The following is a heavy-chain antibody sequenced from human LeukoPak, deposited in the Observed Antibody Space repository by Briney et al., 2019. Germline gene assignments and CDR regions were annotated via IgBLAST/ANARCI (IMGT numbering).Heavy chain of an antibody. CDR3: ARQFATASADPRGYFDF. D-gene: IGHD3-10*01. Sequence: PSETLSLTCTVSGASISSSNDYWGWIRQAPGKGLEWIVSGFYGGSAHYNPSLKSRATISVDTSKNQFSLKLSSVTAADAAMYYCARQFATASADPRGYFDFWGQGTVVTVSS. J-gene: IGHJ4*02. CDR2: GFYGGSA. CDR1: GASISSSNDY. V-gene: IGHV4-39*01.